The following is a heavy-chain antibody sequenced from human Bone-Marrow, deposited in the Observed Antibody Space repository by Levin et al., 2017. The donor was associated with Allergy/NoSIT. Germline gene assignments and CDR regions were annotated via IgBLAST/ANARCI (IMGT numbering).Heavy chain of an antibody. CDR3: ARIPWLIVGGYGMDV. CDR1: GFSLSNSRIG. Sequence: SGPTLVTPTETLTLTCTVSGFSLSNSRIGVSWIRQPPGKALEWLAHIFSNAEKSYSISMKSRLTISKDTSRSQVVLTMTNMDPADTATYYCARIPWLIVGGYGMDVWGQGTTVTVSS. J-gene: IGHJ6*02. D-gene: IGHD3-22*01. V-gene: IGHV2-26*01. CDR2: IFSNAEK.